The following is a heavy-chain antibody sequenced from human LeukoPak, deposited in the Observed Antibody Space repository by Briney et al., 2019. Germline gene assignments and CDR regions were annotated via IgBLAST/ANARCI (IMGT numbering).Heavy chain of an antibody. V-gene: IGHV3-7*01. CDR2: IKQDGSEK. Sequence: GGSLRLSCAASGFTFSSNWMSWVRQAPGKGLEWVANIKQDGSEKYYVDSVKGRFTISRDNAKNSLYLQMNSLRAEDTAVYYCASGSSSWYYFDYWGQGTLVTVSS. D-gene: IGHD6-13*01. J-gene: IGHJ4*02. CDR3: ASGSSSWYYFDY. CDR1: GFTFSSNW.